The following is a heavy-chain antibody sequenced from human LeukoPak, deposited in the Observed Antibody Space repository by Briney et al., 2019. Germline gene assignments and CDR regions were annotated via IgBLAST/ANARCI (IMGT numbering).Heavy chain of an antibody. J-gene: IGHJ4*02. Sequence: GGSLRLSCAASGFTFSSYWMHWVRQAPGKGLVWVSRINTDGSSTSYADSVKGRFTISRDNAKNTLYLQMNGLRAEDTAVYYCATFSRTTDYWGQGTLVTVSS. D-gene: IGHD1-7*01. CDR1: GFTFSSYW. CDR2: INTDGSST. V-gene: IGHV3-74*01. CDR3: ATFSRTTDY.